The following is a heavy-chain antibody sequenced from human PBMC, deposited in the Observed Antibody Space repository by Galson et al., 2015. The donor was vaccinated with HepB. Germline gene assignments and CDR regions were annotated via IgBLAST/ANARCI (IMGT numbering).Heavy chain of an antibody. Sequence: SVKVSCKASGYTFTSYAMNWVRQAPGQGLEWMGWINTNTGNPTYAQGFTGRFVFSLDTSVSTAYLQISSLKAEDTAVYYCARGPGGNLGREGTMIVVGYYGMDVWGQGTTVTVSS. J-gene: IGHJ6*02. V-gene: IGHV7-4-1*02. CDR1: GYTFTSYA. CDR3: ARGPGGNLGREGTMIVVGYYGMDV. D-gene: IGHD3-22*01. CDR2: INTNTGNP.